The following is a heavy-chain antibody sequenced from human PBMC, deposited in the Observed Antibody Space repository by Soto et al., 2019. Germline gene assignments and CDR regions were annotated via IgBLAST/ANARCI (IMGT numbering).Heavy chain of an antibody. CDR2: IYYSGST. J-gene: IGHJ5*02. Sequence: SETLSLTCTVSGGSISSYYGGWIRQPPGKGLEWIGYIYYSGSTNYNPSLKSRVTISVDTSKNQFSLKLSSVTAADTAVYYCATQEVGGSYVYTFDPWGQGALVTVSS. V-gene: IGHV4-59*01. D-gene: IGHD1-26*01. CDR1: GGSISSYY. CDR3: ATQEVGGSYVYTFDP.